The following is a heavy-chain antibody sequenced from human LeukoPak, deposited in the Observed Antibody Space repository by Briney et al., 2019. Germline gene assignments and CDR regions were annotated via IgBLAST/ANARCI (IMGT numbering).Heavy chain of an antibody. CDR2: VNPDGSST. D-gene: IGHD3-16*01. J-gene: IGHJ4*02. CDR3: ARGGSYGDY. CDR1: GFTFTRYW. Sequence: GGSLRLSCAASGFTFTRYWMHWVRQALGKGLVWVSRVNPDGSSTTYGDSVKGRFTSSRDNAKNTLYLQMNSLRVEDTAVYYCARGGSYGDYWGQGTLVTVSS. V-gene: IGHV3-74*01.